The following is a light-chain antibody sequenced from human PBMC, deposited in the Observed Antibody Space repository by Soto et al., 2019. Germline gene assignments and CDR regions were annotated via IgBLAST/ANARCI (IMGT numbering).Light chain of an antibody. CDR2: DND. CDR1: GSNIGSNY. J-gene: IGLJ3*02. CDR3: GTWDSSLNVWM. V-gene: IGLV1-51*01. Sequence: QSVLTQPPSVSAAPGQRVTISCSGSGSNIGSNYLSWYQQLPGTATKLLLYDNDKRPSGIPARFSASKSGTSATLDITGLQTGDEAYYYCGTWDSSLNVWMFGGGTKLTVL.